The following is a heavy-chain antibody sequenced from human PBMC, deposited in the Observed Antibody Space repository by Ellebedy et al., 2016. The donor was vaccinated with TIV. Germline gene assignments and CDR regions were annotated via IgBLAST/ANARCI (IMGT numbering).Heavy chain of an antibody. CDR2: ISGSSSII. CDR3: ARAPPGGDYGYYYYGMDV. J-gene: IGHJ6*02. V-gene: IGHV3-48*02. Sequence: PGGSLRLSCVASGITFSTYSMNWVRQAPGKGLAWVSYISGSSSIIYYADSVKGRFTISRDNAKNSLYLQMNSLRDEDTAVYYCARAPPGGDYGYYYYGMDVWGQGTTVTVSS. CDR1: GITFSTYS. D-gene: IGHD4-17*01.